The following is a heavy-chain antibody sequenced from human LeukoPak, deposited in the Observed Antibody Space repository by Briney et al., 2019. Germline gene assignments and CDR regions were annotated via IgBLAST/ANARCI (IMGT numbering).Heavy chain of an antibody. CDR1: GDTFSSYA. J-gene: IGHJ6*03. V-gene: IGHV1-69*06. CDR2: IIPIFGTA. D-gene: IGHD3-10*01. CDR3: ARAVNGLTMVRGVRDYYYYMDV. Sequence: SVKVSCKASGDTFSSYAISWVRQAPGQGLEWLGGIIPIFGTANYAQKFQGSFTITADNSTSTAYLELSSLRSEDTAVYFCARAVNGLTMVRGVRDYYYYMDVWGKGTTVTVSS.